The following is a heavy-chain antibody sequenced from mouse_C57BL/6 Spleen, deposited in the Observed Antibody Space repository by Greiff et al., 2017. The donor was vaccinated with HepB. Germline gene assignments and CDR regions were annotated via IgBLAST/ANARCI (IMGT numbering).Heavy chain of an antibody. CDR3: ARDLPGEKGFAY. V-gene: IGHV3-6*01. CDR2: ISYDGSN. Sequence: EVKLMESGPGLVKPSQSLSLTCSVTGYSITSGYYWNWIRQFPGNKLEWMGYISYDGSNNYNPSLKNRISITRDTSKNQFFLKLNSVTTEDTATYYCARDLPGEKGFAYWGQGTLVTVSA. D-gene: IGHD3-3*01. J-gene: IGHJ3*01. CDR1: GYSITSGYY.